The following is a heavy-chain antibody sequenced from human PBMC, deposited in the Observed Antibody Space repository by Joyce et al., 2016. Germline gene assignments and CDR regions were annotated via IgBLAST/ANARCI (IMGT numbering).Heavy chain of an antibody. Sequence: EVQLVQSGAEVQKPGESLKISCKSSGFSFNGYWLAWVRQMPGKGLEWMGNIYPGDSRTRYSPSFQGQVTISADKSINTAYLHWSSLKASDTAIYYCARVISHSHFDTWGQGTLVTVSS. D-gene: IGHD2-21*01. CDR2: IYPGDSRT. J-gene: IGHJ4*02. CDR1: GFSFNGYW. V-gene: IGHV5-51*01. CDR3: ARVISHSHFDT.